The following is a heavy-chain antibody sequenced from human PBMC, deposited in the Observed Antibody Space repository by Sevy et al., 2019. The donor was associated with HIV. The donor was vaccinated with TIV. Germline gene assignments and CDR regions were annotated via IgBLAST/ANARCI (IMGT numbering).Heavy chain of an antibody. Sequence: GGSLRLSCAVSGFTFSSYSMDWVRQAPGKGLEWVSSISSGSTYIYYADSVKGRFTISRDNAKNSLFLQMNSLRAEETAMYYCVRDRGYYYDSSGYNSNDAFDIWGQGTMVTVSS. CDR2: ISSGSTYI. CDR3: VRDRGYYYDSSGYNSNDAFDI. J-gene: IGHJ3*02. V-gene: IGHV3-21*01. D-gene: IGHD3-22*01. CDR1: GFTFSSYS.